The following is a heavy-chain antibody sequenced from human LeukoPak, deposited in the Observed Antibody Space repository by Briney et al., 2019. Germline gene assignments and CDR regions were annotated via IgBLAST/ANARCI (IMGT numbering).Heavy chain of an antibody. CDR1: GFTFSTYA. CDR2: ISAGGGSA. D-gene: IGHD4-17*01. V-gene: IGHV3-23*01. CDR3: ARDPNGDYIGAFDM. Sequence: GGSLRLSCTASGFTFSTYAMMWVRLTPGKGLEWVSAISAGGGSAHYADSVKGRFTISRDNSKHTLFLQMNSLRAEDTAEYYCARDPNGDYIGAFDMRGPGTMVTVSS. J-gene: IGHJ3*02.